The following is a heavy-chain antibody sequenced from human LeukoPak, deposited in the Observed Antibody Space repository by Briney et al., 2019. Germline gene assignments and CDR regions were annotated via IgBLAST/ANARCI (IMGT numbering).Heavy chain of an antibody. Sequence: GGSLRLSCAASGFTFSSYGMHWVRQAPGKGLEWVAFIRYDGSNKYYADSVKGRFTISRDNAKNSLYLQMNSLRAEDTAVYYCARGRKVGANPPFDYWGQGTLVTVSS. D-gene: IGHD1-26*01. CDR1: GFTFSSYG. J-gene: IGHJ4*02. CDR3: ARGRKVGANPPFDY. V-gene: IGHV3-30*02. CDR2: IRYDGSNK.